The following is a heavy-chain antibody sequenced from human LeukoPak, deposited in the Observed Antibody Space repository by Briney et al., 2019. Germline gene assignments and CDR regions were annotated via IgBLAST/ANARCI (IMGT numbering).Heavy chain of an antibody. V-gene: IGHV3-9*01. J-gene: IGHJ3*02. CDR3: AKDKGLRGAFDI. D-gene: IGHD5-18*01. Sequence: GGSLRLSCAASGFTFDDDAMHWVRQAPGKGLEWVSGISWNSDSRGYADSVKGRFTISRDNAKNSLYLQMTSLRAEDTALYYCAKDKGLRGAFDIWGQGTMVTVSS. CDR2: ISWNSDSR. CDR1: GFTFDDDA.